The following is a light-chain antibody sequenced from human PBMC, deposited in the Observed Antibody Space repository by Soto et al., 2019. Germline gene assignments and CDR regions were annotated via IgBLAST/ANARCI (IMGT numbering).Light chain of an antibody. Sequence: DIQMTQSPSSLSASVGDSVTMTCRARQGISSWLAWYQQKPGKAPKLLIYAASTLQSGVPSMFSGNGSGTDFTRIISSRQPEDSATYYCQQAYSFPITFGQGTRLEIK. CDR1: QGISSW. V-gene: IGKV1-12*01. J-gene: IGKJ5*01. CDR2: AAS. CDR3: QQAYSFPIT.